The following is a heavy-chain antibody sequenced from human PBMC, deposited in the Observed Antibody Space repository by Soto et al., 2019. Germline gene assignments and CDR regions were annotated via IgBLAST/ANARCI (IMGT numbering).Heavy chain of an antibody. J-gene: IGHJ6*03. Sequence: GGSLRLSYAASGFTFSSYWMHWVRQAPGKGLVWVSRINSDGSSTSYADSVKGRFTISRDNAKNTLYLQMNSLRAEDTAVYYCARYYGSGSYSYMDVWGKGTTVTVSS. V-gene: IGHV3-74*01. CDR3: ARYYGSGSYSYMDV. CDR1: GFTFSSYW. CDR2: INSDGSST. D-gene: IGHD3-10*01.